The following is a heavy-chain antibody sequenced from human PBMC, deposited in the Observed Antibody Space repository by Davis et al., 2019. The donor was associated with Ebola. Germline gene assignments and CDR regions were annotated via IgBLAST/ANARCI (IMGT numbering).Heavy chain of an antibody. CDR1: GFTFSRTW. D-gene: IGHD1-14*01. CDR2: INADGTNT. J-gene: IGHJ6*02. V-gene: IGHV3-74*01. Sequence: GESLKISCAASGFTFSRTWMHWVRQAPGKGLMWVSRINADGTNTGYADSVKGRFTISRDNAKNTLYLQMNSLRAEDTAVYYCGRVIFFPGIGMDVWGQGTTVTVSS. CDR3: GRVIFFPGIGMDV.